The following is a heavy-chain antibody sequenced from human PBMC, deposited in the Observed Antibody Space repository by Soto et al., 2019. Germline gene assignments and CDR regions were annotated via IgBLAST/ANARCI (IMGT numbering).Heavy chain of an antibody. CDR3: TRASTYYDILTGYLDAFDI. V-gene: IGHV3-49*03. D-gene: IGHD3-9*01. J-gene: IGHJ3*02. CDR2: IRSKAYGGTT. CDR1: GFTFGDYA. Sequence: GGSLRLSCTASGFTFGDYAMSWFRQAPGKGLEWVGFIRSKAYGGTTEYAASVKGRFTISRDDSKSIAYLQMNSLKTEDTAVYYCTRASTYYDILTGYLDAFDIWGQGTMVTVSS.